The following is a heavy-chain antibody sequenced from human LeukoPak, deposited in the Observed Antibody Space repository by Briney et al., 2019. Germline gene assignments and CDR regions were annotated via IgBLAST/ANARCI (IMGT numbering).Heavy chain of an antibody. Sequence: SETPSLTCTVSGGSINNYYWSWIRQPPGKGLEWIGYIYYRGSTNYNPSLKSRVTFSVDTSKNQFSLKLNSVTAADTAVYYCARGGDYGDLRYFDYWGQGTLVTVSS. J-gene: IGHJ4*02. CDR1: GGSINNYY. CDR3: ARGGDYGDLRYFDY. D-gene: IGHD4-17*01. CDR2: IYYRGST. V-gene: IGHV4-59*01.